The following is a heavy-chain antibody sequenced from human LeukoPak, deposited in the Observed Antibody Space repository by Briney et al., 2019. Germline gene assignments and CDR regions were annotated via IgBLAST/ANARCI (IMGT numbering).Heavy chain of an antibody. CDR2: INWNGGST. Sequence: GGSLRLSCAAYGFTFDDYGMSWVRQAPGKGLEWVSGINWNGGSTGYADSVKGRFTISRDNAKNSLYLQMNSLRAEDTALYYCARGYEAGKGLYSGYDYGTYYFDYWGQGTLVTVSS. J-gene: IGHJ4*02. CDR3: ARGYEAGKGLYSGYDYGTYYFDY. V-gene: IGHV3-20*04. D-gene: IGHD5-12*01. CDR1: GFTFDDYG.